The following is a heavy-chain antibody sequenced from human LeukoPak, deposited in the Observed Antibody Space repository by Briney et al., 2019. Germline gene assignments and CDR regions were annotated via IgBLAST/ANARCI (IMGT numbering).Heavy chain of an antibody. D-gene: IGHD6-13*01. J-gene: IGHJ4*02. CDR3: ARDKWRTAPTGTFDY. CDR2: INPSGGST. V-gene: IGHV1-46*01. CDR1: GXTSTSYY. Sequence: VXXSXXASGXTSTSYYMHXXRQAPGQGLXWMGIINPSGGSTSYAQKFQGRVTMTRDTSTSTVYMELSSLRSEDTAVYYCARDKWRTAPTGTFDYWGQGTLVTVSS.